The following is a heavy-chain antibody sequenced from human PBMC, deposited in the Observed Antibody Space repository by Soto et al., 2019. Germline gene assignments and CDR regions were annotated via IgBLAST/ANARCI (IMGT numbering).Heavy chain of an antibody. V-gene: IGHV1-3*04. CDR1: GYIFTTSA. J-gene: IGHJ5*02. D-gene: IGHD3-10*01. CDR3: ARDRATGCGSGVRRNWLDP. CDR2: INTGNGNT. Sequence: QIQLVQSGAEVKKPGASVRVSCMTSGYIFTTSAMHWVRLAPGQRLEWLGWINTGNGNTQYSQNFQGRVTITRDTSAKTAYMELSSLRAEDTAVYYCARDRATGCGSGVRRNWLDPGGQGTLVTVSS.